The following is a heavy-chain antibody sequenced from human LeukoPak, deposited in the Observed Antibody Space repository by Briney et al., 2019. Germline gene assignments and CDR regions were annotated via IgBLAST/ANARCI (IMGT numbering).Heavy chain of an antibody. CDR2: INPNSGGT. CDR1: GYTFTGYY. D-gene: IGHD3-9*01. J-gene: IGHJ5*02. CDR3: ARDSGYDILTNWFDP. Sequence: ASVKVSCKASGYTFTGYYMHWVRQAPGQGLEWRGWINPNSGGTNYAQKFQGRVTMTRDTSISTAYMELSRLRSDDTAVYYCARDSGYDILTNWFDPWGQGTLVTVSS. V-gene: IGHV1-2*02.